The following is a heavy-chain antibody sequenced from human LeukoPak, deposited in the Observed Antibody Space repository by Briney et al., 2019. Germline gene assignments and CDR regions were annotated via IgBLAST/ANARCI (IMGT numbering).Heavy chain of an antibody. V-gene: IGHV4-59*01. J-gene: IGHJ4*02. D-gene: IGHD2-21*02. Sequence: SETLSLTCAVYGGSFSGYYWSWIRQPPGKGLEWIGYIYYSGSTNYNPSLKSRVTISVDTSKNQFSLKLSSVTAADTAVYYCAREGGPYCPLDYTGQGTLVTVSS. CDR3: AREGGPYCPLDY. CDR2: IYYSGST. CDR1: GGSFSGYY.